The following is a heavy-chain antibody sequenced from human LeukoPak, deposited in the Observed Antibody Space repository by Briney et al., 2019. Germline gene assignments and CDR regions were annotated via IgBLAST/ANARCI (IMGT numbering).Heavy chain of an antibody. V-gene: IGHV1-69*13. CDR2: IIPFFATA. CDR1: VGTFSSYA. Sequence: GASVKISCKTSVGTFSSYAISWVRQAPRQQREWRGGIIPFFATANYAQKFHCRVTITADESTSTAYMELSSLRSEDTAVYYCARHQYQLLEPAIYFDYWGQGTLVTVSS. D-gene: IGHD2-2*01. J-gene: IGHJ4*02. CDR3: ARHQYQLLEPAIYFDY.